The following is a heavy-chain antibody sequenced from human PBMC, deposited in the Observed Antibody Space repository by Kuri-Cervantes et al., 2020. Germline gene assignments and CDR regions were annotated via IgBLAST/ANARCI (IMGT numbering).Heavy chain of an antibody. CDR3: AKVVPESNWYFDL. J-gene: IGHJ2*01. Sequence: LSLTCAASGFTVSSNYMSWVRQAPGKGLEWVSIIYSGDTYYTDSVKGRFTISRDDSMNTLYLQMNSLRAEDTAVYYCAKVVPESNWYFDLWGRGTLVTVSS. V-gene: IGHV3-53*01. CDR2: IYSGDT. D-gene: IGHD1-14*01. CDR1: GFTVSSNY.